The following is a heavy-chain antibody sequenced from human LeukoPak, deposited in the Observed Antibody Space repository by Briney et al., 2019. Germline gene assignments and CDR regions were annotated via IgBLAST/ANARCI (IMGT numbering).Heavy chain of an antibody. J-gene: IGHJ4*02. D-gene: IGHD1-26*01. Sequence: GASLKISSKTSGSRFTRYWIAWVRQTPGKGLEWMGIVYPDDSDTRCSPAFQGQVTISADKSITTAYLHWSSLKASDTAVYYCARPSGTYFPFDYWGQGTLVTVSS. CDR2: VYPDDSDT. CDR3: ARPSGTYFPFDY. CDR1: GSRFTRYW. V-gene: IGHV5-51*01.